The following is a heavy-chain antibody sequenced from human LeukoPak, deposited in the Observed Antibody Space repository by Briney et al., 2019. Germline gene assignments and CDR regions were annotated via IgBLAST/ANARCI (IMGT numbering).Heavy chain of an antibody. D-gene: IGHD1-26*01. V-gene: IGHV3-23*01. CDR2: ISATGGST. J-gene: IGHJ4*02. CDR3: AKDSGTDYKAFDY. Sequence: GGSLRLSCAAPGFAFSSYAMTWVRQAPGKGLEWVSTISATGGSTYYADSVKGWLTIPRDNSKNTLYLQMNSLRAEDTAVYFCAKDSGTDYKAFDYWGQGTLVTVSS. CDR1: GFAFSSYA.